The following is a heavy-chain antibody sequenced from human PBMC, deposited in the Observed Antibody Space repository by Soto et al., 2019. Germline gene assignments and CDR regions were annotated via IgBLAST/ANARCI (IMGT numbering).Heavy chain of an antibody. CDR3: ARPPRPGISEYFEN. V-gene: IGHV5-51*01. CDR2: IYPGDSET. Sequence: PGESLKISCEGSGYSFTSYWIAWVRQMPGKGLEWMGIIYPGDSETKYSPSFQGQVTISVDTSISTTYLQWSSLKASDTAIYYCARPPRPGISEYFENWGQGTLVTVSS. D-gene: IGHD1-20*01. CDR1: GYSFTSYW. J-gene: IGHJ4*02.